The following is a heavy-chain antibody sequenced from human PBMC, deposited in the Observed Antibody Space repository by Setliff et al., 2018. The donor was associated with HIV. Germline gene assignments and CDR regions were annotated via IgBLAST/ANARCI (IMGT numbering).Heavy chain of an antibody. D-gene: IGHD3-22*01. Sequence: PGGSLRLSCAASGFTFTSYAMTWVRQAPGKRLEWVALMYDGGTTHYSDSVKGRFTISRDISKNTLDLQMNSLRVDDTAVYYCAKGSGFYDYWGQGTLVTVSS. CDR2: MYDGGTT. CDR3: AKGSGFYDY. CDR1: GFTFTSYA. J-gene: IGHJ4*02. V-gene: IGHV3-23*03.